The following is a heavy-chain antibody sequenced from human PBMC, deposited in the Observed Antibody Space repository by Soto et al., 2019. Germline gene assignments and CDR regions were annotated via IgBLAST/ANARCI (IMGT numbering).Heavy chain of an antibody. CDR1: GGSISSSGYL. CDR2: ISDKGAT. CDR3: ANALGISTGLDY. D-gene: IGHD2-2*01. J-gene: IGHJ4*02. Sequence: QLQLQESGSGLVKPSQTLSLTCAVSGGSISSSGYLWNWIRQPPGKGLEWIGSISDKGATSYNPSLRSRVNITLDRSKNQFSLKLTSVTAADTALYYCANALGISTGLDYWGQGSLVTVSS. V-gene: IGHV4-30-2*01.